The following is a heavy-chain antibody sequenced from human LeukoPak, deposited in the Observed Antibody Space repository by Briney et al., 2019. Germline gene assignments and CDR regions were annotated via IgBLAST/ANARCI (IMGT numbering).Heavy chain of an antibody. CDR1: GGSFSGYY. CDR3: ARGVRGVMDTAMVRGLYYFDY. V-gene: IGHV4-34*01. Sequence: SETLSLTCAVYGGSFSGYYWSWIRQPPGKGLEWIGEINHSGSTNYNPSLKSRVTISVDTSKNQFSLKLSSVTAADTAVYYCARGVRGVMDTAMVRGLYYFDYWGQGTLVTVSS. J-gene: IGHJ4*02. CDR2: INHSGST. D-gene: IGHD5-18*01.